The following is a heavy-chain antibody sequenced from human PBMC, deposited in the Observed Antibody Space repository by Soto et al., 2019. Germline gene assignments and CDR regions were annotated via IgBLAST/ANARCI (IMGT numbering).Heavy chain of an antibody. Sequence: QVQLVQSGTEVKKPGSSVKVSCKASGDTFRNYPINWVREAPGQGLEWMGSIFPLTDIPDYAQNFQARLTISADKSTSTAYMELSGLTYDDTAMYFCARSTLVVLNYFESWGQGTLVTVSS. V-gene: IGHV1-69*02. CDR3: ARSTLVVLNYFES. D-gene: IGHD1-1*01. J-gene: IGHJ4*02. CDR2: IFPLTDIP. CDR1: GDTFRNYP.